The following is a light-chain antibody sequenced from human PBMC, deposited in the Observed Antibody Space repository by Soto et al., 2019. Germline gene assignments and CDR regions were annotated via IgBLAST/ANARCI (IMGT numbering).Light chain of an antibody. CDR2: ENN. CDR1: ASNIGRDP. V-gene: IGLV1-44*01. CDR3: AGWDGSPKGFV. J-gene: IGLJ1*01. Sequence: HSVLTQPPSASGAPGQRVTISCSGSASNIGRDPVNWYQQVPGTAPKLLIYENNHRPSGVPDRFSGSKSGTSASLVISGLQSEDEAEYFCAGWDGSPKGFVFGTGTKVTV.